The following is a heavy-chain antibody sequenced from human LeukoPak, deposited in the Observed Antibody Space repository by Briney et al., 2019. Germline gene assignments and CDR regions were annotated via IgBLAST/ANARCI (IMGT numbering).Heavy chain of an antibody. V-gene: IGHV3-21*04. CDR1: GFTFSSYS. CDR3: ARELNGYSSSWYDY. Sequence: GGSLRLSCAASGFTFSSYSMNWVRQAPGKGLEWVSSISSSSSYIYYADSVKGRFTISRDSSKNTLYLQMNSLRAEDTAVYYCARELNGYSSSWYDYWGQGTLVTVSS. J-gene: IGHJ4*02. CDR2: ISSSSSYI. D-gene: IGHD6-13*01.